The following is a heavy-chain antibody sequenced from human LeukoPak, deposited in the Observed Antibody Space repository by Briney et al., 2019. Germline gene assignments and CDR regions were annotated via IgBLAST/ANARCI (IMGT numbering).Heavy chain of an antibody. D-gene: IGHD6-13*01. Sequence: PSETLSLTCTVSGGSISSSSYYWGWIRQPPGKGLEWVANIKQDGSEKYYVDSVKGRFTISRDNAKNSLYLQMNSLRAEDTAVYYCARVTPSSSSWYSDWDYYYYGMDVWGQGTTVTVSS. CDR3: ARVTPSSSSWYSDWDYYYYGMDV. CDR1: GGSISSSSYY. J-gene: IGHJ6*02. CDR2: IKQDGSEK. V-gene: IGHV3-7*01.